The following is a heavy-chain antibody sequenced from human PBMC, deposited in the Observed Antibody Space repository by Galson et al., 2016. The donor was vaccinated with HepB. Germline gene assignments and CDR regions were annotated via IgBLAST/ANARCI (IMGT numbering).Heavy chain of an antibody. D-gene: IGHD2-2*01. CDR1: GFTFKYHA. CDR3: ARVPGPWVGVPAAKVYFDF. V-gene: IGHV3-23*01. J-gene: IGHJ4*02. Sequence: SLRLSCAASGFTFKYHAMSWVRQAPGSGLEWVAVISDGGTAHYADSVKGRFTISRDNSKNTVYLQMDSLRAEDRAEYYCARVPGPWVGVPAAKVYFDFWGQGTLVTVSS. CDR2: ISDGGTA.